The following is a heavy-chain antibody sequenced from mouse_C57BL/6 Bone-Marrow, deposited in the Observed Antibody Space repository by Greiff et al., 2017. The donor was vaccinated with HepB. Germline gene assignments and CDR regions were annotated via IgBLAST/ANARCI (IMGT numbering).Heavy chain of an antibody. CDR1: GYTFTSYW. Sequence: VQLQQPGAELVMPGASVKLSCKASGYTFTSYWMHWVKQRPGQGLEWIGEIDPSDSYTNYNQKFKGKSTLTVDKSSSTAYMPLSSLTSEDSAVYYCALITTVVAPSDYWGQGTTLTVSS. D-gene: IGHD1-1*01. CDR3: ALITTVVAPSDY. J-gene: IGHJ2*01. CDR2: IDPSDSYT. V-gene: IGHV1-69*01.